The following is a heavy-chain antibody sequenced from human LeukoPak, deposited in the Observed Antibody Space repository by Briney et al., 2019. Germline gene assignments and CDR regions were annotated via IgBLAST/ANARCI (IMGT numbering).Heavy chain of an antibody. J-gene: IGHJ4*01. V-gene: IGHV3-48*01. CDR3: ARGGGSCSPTSCFNNYFDY. CDR2: ISSSSGAI. D-gene: IGHD2-2*01. Sequence: GGSLRLSCAASGFTFSTYSMNWVRQAPGKGLEWVSYISSSSGAIYYADSVKGRFTISRDNAKNSLYLQVSNLRAEDTAVYYCARGGGSCSPTSCFNNYFDYWGHGTLVTVSS. CDR1: GFTFSTYS.